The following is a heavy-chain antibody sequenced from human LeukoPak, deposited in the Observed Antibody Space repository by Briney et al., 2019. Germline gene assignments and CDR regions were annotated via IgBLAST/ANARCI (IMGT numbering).Heavy chain of an antibody. CDR2: IYSGGST. D-gene: IGHD3-16*02. J-gene: IGHJ5*02. Sequence: GGSLRLSCAASGFTFSSYAMHWVRQAPGKGLEWVSVIYSGGSTSYADSVKGRFTISRDNSKNTLYLQMNSLRAEDTAVYYCARANYDYVWGSYRPLWFDPWGQGTLVTVSS. V-gene: IGHV3-53*01. CDR3: ARANYDYVWGSYRPLWFDP. CDR1: GFTFSSYA.